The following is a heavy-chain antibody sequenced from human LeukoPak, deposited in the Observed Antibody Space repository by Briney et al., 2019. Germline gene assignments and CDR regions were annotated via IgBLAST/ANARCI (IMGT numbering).Heavy chain of an antibody. J-gene: IGHJ4*02. CDR1: GGSFSGYY. Sequence: SETLSLTCAVYGGSFSGYYLSWIRQPPGKGLEWIGEINHSGSTNYNPSLKSRVTISVDTSKNQFSLKLSSVTAADTAVYYCARAPPFDYRGQGTLVTVSS. CDR3: ARAPPFDY. V-gene: IGHV4-34*01. CDR2: INHSGST.